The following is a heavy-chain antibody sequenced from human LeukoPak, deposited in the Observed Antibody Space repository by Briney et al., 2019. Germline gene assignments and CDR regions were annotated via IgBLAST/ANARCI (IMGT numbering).Heavy chain of an antibody. CDR2: INHSGST. Sequence: SETLSLTCAVYGGSFSGYYWSWIRQPPGKGLEWIGEINHSGSTNYNPSLKSRVTISVDTSKNQFSLKLSSVTAADTAVYYCARDPGRSGWDYWGQGALVTVSS. CDR3: ARDPGRSGWDY. CDR1: GGSFSGYY. J-gene: IGHJ4*02. D-gene: IGHD6-19*01. V-gene: IGHV4-34*01.